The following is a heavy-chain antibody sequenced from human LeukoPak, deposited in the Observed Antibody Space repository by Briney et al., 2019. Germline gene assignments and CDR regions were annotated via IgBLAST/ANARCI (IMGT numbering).Heavy chain of an antibody. CDR3: AKVSNGYYTAWYGGSFDS. D-gene: IGHD6-19*01. V-gene: IGHV3-30*02. Sequence: PGGSLRLSCAASGFTFSSYGMHWVRQAPGKGLEWVAFIRYDGSNKYYADSVKGRFTISRDNSKNTLYLQMNRLRAEDTAVYYCAKVSNGYYTAWYGGSFDSWGQGTLVTVSS. CDR1: GFTFSSYG. CDR2: IRYDGSNK. J-gene: IGHJ4*02.